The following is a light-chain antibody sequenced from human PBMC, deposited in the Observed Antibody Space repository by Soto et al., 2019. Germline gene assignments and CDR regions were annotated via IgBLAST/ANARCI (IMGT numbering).Light chain of an antibody. CDR2: AAS. CDR3: QQTYSSPIT. J-gene: IGKJ5*01. V-gene: IGKV1-39*01. CDR1: QSISSY. Sequence: QKEPAPSSPSASLGDRIAIPCPASQSISSYLNWYQQKPGKAPKLLISAASILQSGVPSRFSGSGSGTDFTLTISNLQPEDFAGYYCQQTYSSPITFGQGTRLE.